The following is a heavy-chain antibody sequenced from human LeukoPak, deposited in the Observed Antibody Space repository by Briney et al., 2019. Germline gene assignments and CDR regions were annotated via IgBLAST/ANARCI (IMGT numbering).Heavy chain of an antibody. D-gene: IGHD6-13*01. V-gene: IGHV3-7*01. Sequence: PGGSLRLSCAASGFTFSSYAMSWVRQAPGKGLEWVANIKQDGSEKYYVDSVKGRFTISRDNAKNSLYLQMNSLRAEDTAVYYCARDVLWYSSSWAPFDYWGQGTLVTVSS. J-gene: IGHJ4*02. CDR3: ARDVLWYSSSWAPFDY. CDR2: IKQDGSEK. CDR1: GFTFSSYA.